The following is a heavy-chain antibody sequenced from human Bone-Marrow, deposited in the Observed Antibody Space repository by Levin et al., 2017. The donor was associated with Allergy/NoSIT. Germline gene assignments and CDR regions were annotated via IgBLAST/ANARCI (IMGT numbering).Heavy chain of an antibody. CDR3: ARGGDSWGWFDP. V-gene: IGHV4-59*01. D-gene: IGHD3/OR15-3a*01. Sequence: RSSETLSLTCTVSGGSISTYHWSWIRQPPGKGLEWIGNIYYTGSTNYNPSLKSRVTISLDTSKNQFSLKLSSVTAADTAVYYCARGGDSWGWFDPWGQGTLVTVSS. J-gene: IGHJ5*02. CDR1: GGSISTYH. CDR2: IYYTGST.